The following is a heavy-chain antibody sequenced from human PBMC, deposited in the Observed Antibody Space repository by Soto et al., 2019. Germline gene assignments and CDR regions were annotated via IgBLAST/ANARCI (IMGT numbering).Heavy chain of an antibody. Sequence: EVQLVESGGGLVQPGGSLRLSCAASGFTVSSNYMSWVRQAPGKGLEWVSIIYGGGRTTYSDSVKGRFTVSRENYKNTLYLQMNSLRAEVAVMYYCCGTSTVTMNWFCELWGRGNLVTVSS. CDR1: GFTVSSNY. CDR3: CGTSTVTMNWFCEL. CDR2: IYGGGRT. D-gene: IGHD4-17*01. V-gene: IGHV3-66*01. J-gene: IGHJ2*01.